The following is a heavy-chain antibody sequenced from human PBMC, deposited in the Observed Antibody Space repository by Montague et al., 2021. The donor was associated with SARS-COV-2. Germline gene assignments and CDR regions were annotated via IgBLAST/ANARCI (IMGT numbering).Heavy chain of an antibody. CDR1: GGSISSGCYS. CDR3: TRGREISTLCVPHQRWFDH. D-gene: IGHD2-2*01. CDR2: IHHNGGT. V-gene: IGHV4-39*07. Sequence: SETLSLTCAASGGSISSGCYSWSWIRQPPGEGLQWIVEIHHNGGTNYNPSLKSRVTISVDTSKNQLSLKLSSVTAADTAVYYCTRGREISTLCVPHQRWFDHWGQGTLVTVSS. J-gene: IGHJ5*02.